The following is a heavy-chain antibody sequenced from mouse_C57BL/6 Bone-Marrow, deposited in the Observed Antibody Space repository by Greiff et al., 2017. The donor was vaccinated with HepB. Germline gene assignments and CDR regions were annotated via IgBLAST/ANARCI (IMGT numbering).Heavy chain of an antibody. CDR1: GFTFTDYY. CDR3: ARGLITTVVAYWYFDD. CDR2: VYPYNGGT. Sequence: VQLQQSGPVLVKPGPSVKISCKASGFTFTDYYMHWVKQSHGKSLEWIGLVYPYNGGTSYNQKFKGKATLTVDTSSSTAYMELNSLTSEDSAVYYCARGLITTVVAYWYFDDWGTGTTVTVSS. V-gene: IGHV1-36*01. D-gene: IGHD1-1*01. J-gene: IGHJ1*03.